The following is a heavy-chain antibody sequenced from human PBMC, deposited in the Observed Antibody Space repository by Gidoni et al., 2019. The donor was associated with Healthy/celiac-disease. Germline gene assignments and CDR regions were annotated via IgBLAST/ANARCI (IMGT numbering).Heavy chain of an antibody. Sequence: QVQLQESGPGLVKPSQTLSLTCTVSGGSISSGDYYWSWIRQAPGKGLEWIGYIYYSGNTYYNASLKSRATISIDTSKNQFSLKLSSVTAADTAVYYCARGPHSGTYYEIYWGQGTLVTVSS. CDR1: GGSISSGDYY. CDR3: ARGPHSGTYYEIY. CDR2: IYYSGNT. V-gene: IGHV4-30-4*01. D-gene: IGHD1-26*01. J-gene: IGHJ4*02.